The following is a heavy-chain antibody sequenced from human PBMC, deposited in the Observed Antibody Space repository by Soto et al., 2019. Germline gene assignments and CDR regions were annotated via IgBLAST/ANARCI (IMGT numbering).Heavy chain of an antibody. D-gene: IGHD5-18*01. CDR1: GFTLSSYA. Sequence: GGSLRLSCAASGFTLSSYAMSWVRQAPGKGLEWVSAISGSSGSTYYADSVKGRFTISRDNSKNTLYLQMNSLRAEDTAVYYCAKDYSGYDTAMVTTAFDYWGQGTLVTVSS. V-gene: IGHV3-23*01. J-gene: IGHJ4*02. CDR2: ISGSSGST. CDR3: AKDYSGYDTAMVTTAFDY.